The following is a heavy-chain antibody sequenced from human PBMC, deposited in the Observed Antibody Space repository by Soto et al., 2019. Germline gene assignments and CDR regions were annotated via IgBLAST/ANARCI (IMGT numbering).Heavy chain of an antibody. CDR1: GFTFSSYS. Sequence: GGSLRLSCAASGFTFSSYSMNWVRQAPGKGLEWVSSISSSSSYIYYADSVKGRFTISRDNAKNSMYLQMNSLRAEDTAVYYCARDKSLKMATITRPKIAWFDPWGQGTLVTVSS. CDR2: ISSSSSYI. J-gene: IGHJ5*02. V-gene: IGHV3-21*01. CDR3: ARDKSLKMATITRPKIAWFDP. D-gene: IGHD5-12*01.